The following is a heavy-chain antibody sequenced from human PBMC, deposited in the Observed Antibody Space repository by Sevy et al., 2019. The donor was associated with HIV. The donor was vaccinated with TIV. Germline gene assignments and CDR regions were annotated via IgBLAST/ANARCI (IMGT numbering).Heavy chain of an antibody. CDR3: ATGAGL. D-gene: IGHD6-19*01. Sequence: GGSLILSCVVSGLTFSNYWMTWVRQAPGKGLEWVPNIKEDGSEKYYLFSVKDRFTISRDNAKNSLFLQMNSLRVEDTGVYDCATGAGLWGQGTLVTVSS. CDR2: IKEDGSEK. V-gene: IGHV3-7*01. J-gene: IGHJ4*02. CDR1: GLTFSNYW.